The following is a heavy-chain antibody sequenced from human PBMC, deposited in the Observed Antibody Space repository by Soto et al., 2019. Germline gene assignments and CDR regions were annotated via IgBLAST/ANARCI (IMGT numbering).Heavy chain of an antibody. V-gene: IGHV3-64D*06. CDR3: VKEARAKYFDY. Sequence: PGWSLRLSCSSSVFTFISYAMHWVRQAPGKGLEYVSAISSNGGSTYYADSVKGRFTISRDNSKNTLYLQMSSLRAEDTAVYYCVKEARAKYFDYWGQGTLVTVSS. J-gene: IGHJ4*02. CDR2: ISSNGGST. CDR1: VFTFISYA.